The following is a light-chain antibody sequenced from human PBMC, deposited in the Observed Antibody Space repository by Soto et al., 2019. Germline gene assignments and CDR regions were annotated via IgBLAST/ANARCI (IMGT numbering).Light chain of an antibody. CDR1: HSIHSSF. J-gene: IGKJ2*01. Sequence: EVVLTQSPGTLSLSPGERASLSCRASHSIHSSFLAWYQHKPGQAPRLLIYGASSRATDIPDRFSGGGSGTDFTLTVSRLDPEDFAVYYCQQYDTFPFTFVQGTKLEI. CDR3: QQYDTFPFT. CDR2: GAS. V-gene: IGKV3-20*01.